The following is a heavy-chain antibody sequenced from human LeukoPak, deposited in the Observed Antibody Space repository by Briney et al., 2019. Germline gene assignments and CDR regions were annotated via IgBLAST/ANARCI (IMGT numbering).Heavy chain of an antibody. CDR3: ARAMGFWSGYYYFDY. Sequence: GGSLRLSCAASGFTFSDYWMHWVRQAPGKGLVWVSRINSDGSSTSYADSVKGRFTISRDNAKNTLYLQMNSLRAEDTAVYYCARAMGFWSGYYYFDYWGQGTLVTVSS. CDR2: INSDGSST. D-gene: IGHD3-3*01. V-gene: IGHV3-74*01. CDR1: GFTFSDYW. J-gene: IGHJ4*02.